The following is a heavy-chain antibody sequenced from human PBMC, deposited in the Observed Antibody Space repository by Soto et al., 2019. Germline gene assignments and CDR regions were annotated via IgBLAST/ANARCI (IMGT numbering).Heavy chain of an antibody. J-gene: IGHJ4*02. CDR3: ACFIYGDYGYFDY. CDR1: GGSISSSNW. V-gene: IGHV4-4*02. D-gene: IGHD4-17*01. Sequence: SETLSLTCAVSGGSISSSNWWRGGRQPPGKGQEGIGEIYHSGSTNYNQSLKSRVTISRDKSKNQFYLKLNTVRAADTAVYYCACFIYGDYGYFDYWGQGTLVTVSS. CDR2: IYHSGST.